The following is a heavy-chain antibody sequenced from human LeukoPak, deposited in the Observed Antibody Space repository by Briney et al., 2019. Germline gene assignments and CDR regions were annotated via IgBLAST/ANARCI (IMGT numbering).Heavy chain of an antibody. D-gene: IGHD1-7*01. CDR1: GFPFNTYV. CDR3: AKDYLELTFDP. CDR2: ISGSGGST. Sequence: GGSLRLSCAASGFPFNTYVMSWVRQAPGKGLEWVSAISGSGGSTYYADSVKGRFTISRDNSKNTLYLQMNSLRAEDTAVYYCAKDYLELTFDPWGQGTLVTVSS. J-gene: IGHJ5*02. V-gene: IGHV3-23*01.